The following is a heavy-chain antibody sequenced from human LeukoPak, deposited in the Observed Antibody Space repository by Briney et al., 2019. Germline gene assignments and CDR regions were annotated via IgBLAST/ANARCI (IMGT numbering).Heavy chain of an antibody. CDR3: AKSNGYGLVDI. J-gene: IGHJ3*02. V-gene: IGHV4-4*07. CDR1: GGSISSYY. CDR2: IYTSGST. Sequence: SETLSLTCTVSGGSISSYYWSWIRQPAGKGLEWIGRIYTSGSTNYNPSLKSRVTISVDTSKNQFSLKLNSVPAADTAVYYCAKSNGYGLVDIWGQGTMVTVSS. D-gene: IGHD3-10*01.